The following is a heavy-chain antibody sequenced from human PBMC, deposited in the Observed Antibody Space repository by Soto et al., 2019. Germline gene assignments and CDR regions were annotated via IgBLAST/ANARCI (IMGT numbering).Heavy chain of an antibody. Sequence: ASVKVSCKTSGYTFTGHYIHWVRQAPQQGPEWMGEIGPESGATRYAQKFRGRVTMTMDTSITTVYMELKNLSPDDTAVYYCGRGRSGQIVVFYWGQGIPVAASS. CDR1: GYTFTGHY. CDR2: IGPESGAT. V-gene: IGHV1-2*02. CDR3: GRGRSGQIVVFY. D-gene: IGHD1-26*01. J-gene: IGHJ4*02.